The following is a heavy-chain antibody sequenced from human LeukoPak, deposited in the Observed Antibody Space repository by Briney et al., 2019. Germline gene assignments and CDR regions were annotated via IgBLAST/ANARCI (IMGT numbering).Heavy chain of an antibody. V-gene: IGHV1-69*05. Sequence: GASVKVSCKASGGTFSSYAISWVRQAPGQGLEWMGGIIPIFGTANYAQKFQGRVTITTDESTSTAYMELSSLRSEDTAVYYCARALMRGTAMAPYNWFDPWAREPWSPSPQ. D-gene: IGHD5-18*01. CDR2: IIPIFGTA. J-gene: IGHJ5*02. CDR3: ARALMRGTAMAPYNWFDP. CDR1: GGTFSSYA.